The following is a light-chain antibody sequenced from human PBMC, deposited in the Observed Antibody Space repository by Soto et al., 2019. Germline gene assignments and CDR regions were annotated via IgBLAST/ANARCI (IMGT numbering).Light chain of an antibody. J-gene: IGLJ2*01. Sequence: QSVLTQPPSGSPAPGQKVTISCSGSSSNIGKNYVFWYQQLPGTAPKLLVYDDNKPPSEIPDRFSGAKFGTSATPGITGLQTGDGADYYCGTWDSILSVVFGGGTKLTVL. V-gene: IGLV1-51*01. CDR1: SSNIGKNY. CDR3: GTWDSILSVV. CDR2: DDN.